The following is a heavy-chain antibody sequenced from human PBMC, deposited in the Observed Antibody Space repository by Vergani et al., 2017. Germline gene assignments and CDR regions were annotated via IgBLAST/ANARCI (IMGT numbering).Heavy chain of an antibody. V-gene: IGHV3-9*01. J-gene: IGHJ6*03. CDR1: GFTFDDYA. CDR2: ISWNSGSI. D-gene: IGHD6-13*01. Sequence: EVQLVESGGGLVQPGRSLRLSCAASGFTFDDYAMHWVRQAPGKGLEWVSGISWNSGSIGYADSVKGRFTISRANAKNSLYLQMNSLRAEDTALYYCAKIATAAFTGYYYYMDVWGKGTTVTVSS. CDR3: AKIATAAFTGYYYYMDV.